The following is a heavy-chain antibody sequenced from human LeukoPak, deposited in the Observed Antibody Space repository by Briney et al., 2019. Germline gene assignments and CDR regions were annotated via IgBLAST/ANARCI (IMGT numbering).Heavy chain of an antibody. CDR1: GGFISSYY. J-gene: IGHJ4*02. CDR3: ARLSWEYTSGNYYKRDYFSDY. V-gene: IGHV4-59*01. CDR2: IYYSGST. D-gene: IGHD3-10*01. Sequence: SETLSLTCTVSGGFISSYYWSWIRQPPGKGLEWIGYIYYSGSTNYNPSLKSRVTISVDTSKNQFSLKLSSVTAADTAVYYCARLSWEYTSGNYYKRDYFSDYWGQGTLVTVSS.